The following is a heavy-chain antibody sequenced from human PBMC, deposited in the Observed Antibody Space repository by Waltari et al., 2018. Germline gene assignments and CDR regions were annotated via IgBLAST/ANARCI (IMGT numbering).Heavy chain of an antibody. D-gene: IGHD2-21*01. CDR3: AKGFEDLLPFDH. Sequence: EVQLVESGGGLVQPGGSLRLSWAASGFTSVTYFISWVRQAPGKGLEWISASSDGGVYTYYADSVEGRFTISRDSSKNTIYLQMNSLRVEDTALYYCAKGFEDLLPFDHWGQGTQVTVSS. J-gene: IGHJ4*02. CDR1: GFTSVTYF. V-gene: IGHV3-23*04. CDR2: SSDGGVYT.